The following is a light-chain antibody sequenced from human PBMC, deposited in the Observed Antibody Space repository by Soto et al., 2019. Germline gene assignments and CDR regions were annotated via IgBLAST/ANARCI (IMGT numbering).Light chain of an antibody. CDR3: LSYDSYSYT. CDR1: QNIDIS. Sequence: DIQMTQSPSTLSASVGDRVTITCRASQNIDISLAWYQQKPGKAPNLLIYKASILESGVPSRFRGSGSGTEFTLTLSSLQPDDFATYFCLSYDSYSYTFGQGTYLQIK. V-gene: IGKV1-5*03. CDR2: KAS. J-gene: IGKJ2*01.